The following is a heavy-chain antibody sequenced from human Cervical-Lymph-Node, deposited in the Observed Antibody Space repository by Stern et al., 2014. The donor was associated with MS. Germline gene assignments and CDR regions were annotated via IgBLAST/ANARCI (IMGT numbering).Heavy chain of an antibody. CDR2: INGGGTVS. Sequence: EVHLVESGGGIVQPGGSLMISCVASGFNFRTYWMHWVRQGPGKGLEWVSRINGGGTVSTYADSVRGRFTISRNNANNTMSLQLDNLRVEDTAIYYCASAYRASWGQGTLVTVST. V-gene: IGHV3-74*02. D-gene: IGHD1-1*01. J-gene: IGHJ4*02. CDR1: GFNFRTYW. CDR3: ASAYRAS.